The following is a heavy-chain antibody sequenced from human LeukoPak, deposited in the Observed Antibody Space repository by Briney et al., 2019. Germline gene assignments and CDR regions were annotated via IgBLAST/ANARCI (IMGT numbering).Heavy chain of an antibody. V-gene: IGHV1-69*13. Sequence: GASVKVSCKASGGTFSSYAISWVRQAPGQGLEWMGGIIPIFGTANYAQKFQGRVTITADGSTSTAYMELSSLRSEDTAVYYCARARYYDFWSGYQTPDYWGQGTLVTVSS. CDR1: GGTFSSYA. J-gene: IGHJ4*02. CDR2: IIPIFGTA. CDR3: ARARYYDFWSGYQTPDY. D-gene: IGHD3-3*01.